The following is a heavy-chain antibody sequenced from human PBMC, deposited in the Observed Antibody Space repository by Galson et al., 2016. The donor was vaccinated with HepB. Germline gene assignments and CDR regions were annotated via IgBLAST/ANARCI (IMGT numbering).Heavy chain of an antibody. CDR1: GFTFSRYG. V-gene: IGHV3-33*01. D-gene: IGHD5-12*01. CDR2: IWNDRSNK. J-gene: IGHJ4*02. Sequence: SLRLSCAASGFTFSRYGMHWVRQAPGKGLECLAGIWNDRSNKYYVDSVKGRFTISRDNSKNTLYLQMNSLRAEDTAVYYCARQYRGGPSDYWGQGTLVIVSS. CDR3: ARQYRGGPSDY.